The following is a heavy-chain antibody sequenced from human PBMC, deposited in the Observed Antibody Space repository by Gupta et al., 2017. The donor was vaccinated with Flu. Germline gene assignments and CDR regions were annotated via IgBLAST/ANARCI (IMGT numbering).Heavy chain of an antibody. CDR3: ARVAAGRDWFDP. D-gene: IGHD6-13*01. Sequence: VRQAPGQGLEWMGWINPNSGGTNYAQKFQGRVTMTRDTSISTAYMELSRLRSDDTAVYYCARVAAGRDWFDPWGQGTLVTVSS. V-gene: IGHV1-2*02. J-gene: IGHJ5*02. CDR2: INPNSGGT.